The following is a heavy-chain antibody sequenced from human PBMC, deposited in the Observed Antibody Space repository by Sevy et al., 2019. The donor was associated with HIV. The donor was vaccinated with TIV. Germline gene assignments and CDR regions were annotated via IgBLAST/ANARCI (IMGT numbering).Heavy chain of an antibody. Sequence: GGSLRLSCAASGFTFSSHWMHWVRQAPGKGLVWVSRLNGDGSSASYADFVKGRFTISRDNGKNTVYLQISSLTADDTAVYYCTRGRSGTYGWFDPWGLGTLVTVSS. CDR3: TRGRSGTYGWFDP. CDR2: LNGDGSSA. V-gene: IGHV3-74*01. D-gene: IGHD6-19*01. J-gene: IGHJ5*02. CDR1: GFTFSSHW.